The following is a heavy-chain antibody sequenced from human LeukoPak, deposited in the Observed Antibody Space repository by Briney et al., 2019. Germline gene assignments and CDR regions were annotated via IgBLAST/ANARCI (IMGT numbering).Heavy chain of an antibody. V-gene: IGHV1-3*01. Sequence: ASVKVSCKASGYTFTSYAMHWVRQAPGQRLEWMGWINAGNGNTKYSQKFQGRVTITRDTSASTAYMELSSLRSEGTAVYYCARVRQQLVPDYWGQGTLVTVSS. CDR2: INAGNGNT. CDR3: ARVRQQLVPDY. CDR1: GYTFTSYA. D-gene: IGHD6-13*01. J-gene: IGHJ4*02.